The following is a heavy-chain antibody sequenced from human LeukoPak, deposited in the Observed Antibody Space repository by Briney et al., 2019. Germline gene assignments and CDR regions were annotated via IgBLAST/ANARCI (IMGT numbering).Heavy chain of an antibody. D-gene: IGHD2-2*01. CDR2: MNPNSGNT. J-gene: IGHJ4*02. CDR3: ARNQRNWDLDY. CDR1: GYTFTSYD. Sequence: ASVKVSCKASGYTFTSYDINGVRQATGQGLEWMGWMNPNSGNTGYAQKFQGRVTITRNTSMSTAYMELSSLRSEDTAVYYCARNQRNWDLDYWGQGTLVTVSS. V-gene: IGHV1-8*03.